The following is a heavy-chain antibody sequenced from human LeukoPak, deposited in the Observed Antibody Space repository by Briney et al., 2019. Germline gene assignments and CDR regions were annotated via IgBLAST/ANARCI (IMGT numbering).Heavy chain of an antibody. CDR2: IYPGDSDT. D-gene: IGHD4-17*01. J-gene: IGHJ4*02. V-gene: IGHV5-51*01. CDR3: ASTTVTAREKYYFEY. Sequence: GESLKISCKGSGYSITSYWIGWVRQMPGKGLEWMGIIYPGDSDTRYSPSFQGQVTISADKSISTAYLQRSSLKASDTAMYYCASTTVTAREKYYFEYWGQGTLVTVSS. CDR1: GYSITSYW.